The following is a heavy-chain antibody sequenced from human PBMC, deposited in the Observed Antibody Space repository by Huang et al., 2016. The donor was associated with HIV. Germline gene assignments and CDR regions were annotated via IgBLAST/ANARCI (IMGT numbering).Heavy chain of an antibody. V-gene: IGHV7-4-1*02. D-gene: IGHD3-10*01. J-gene: IGHJ4*02. CDR2: INTNTGNP. CDR3: ARVGSSNSAWAFSY. CDR1: GYTFTNYV. Sequence: QVQLVQSGSELKKPGASVKVSCKASGYTFTNYVMNWVRQAPGQGLEWMGWINTNTGNPTYAQGFTGRFVFSMDTSVSTAYLQISSVEAGDTAIYYCARVGSSNSAWAFSYWGQGTLVTVSS.